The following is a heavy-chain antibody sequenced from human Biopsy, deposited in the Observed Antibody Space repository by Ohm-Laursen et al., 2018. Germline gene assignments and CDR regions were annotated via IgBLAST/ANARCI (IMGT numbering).Heavy chain of an antibody. CDR1: GDSVSSGSFY. CDR3: ARGMRSSGWPYFDS. Sequence: SETLSLTCTVSGDSVSSGSFYWTWIRQPPGQGLEYIGYIYDRGSTANYNPSLESRVTMSVDMPKNQCSLKLSSVTAADTAIYYCARGMRSSGWPYFDSWGQGTLVTVSS. J-gene: IGHJ4*02. V-gene: IGHV4-61*01. D-gene: IGHD6-19*01. CDR2: IYDRGSTA.